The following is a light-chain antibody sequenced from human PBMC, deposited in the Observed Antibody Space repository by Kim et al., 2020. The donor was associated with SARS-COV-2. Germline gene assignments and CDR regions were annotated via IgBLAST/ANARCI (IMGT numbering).Light chain of an antibody. J-gene: IGLJ2*01. Sequence: QAVVTQEPSLTVSPGGTVTLTCGSNTGAVTSGHYPYWFQQKPGQAPRTLIYDTDNVYSGTPARFSGSLLGGKAALTLSAAQPEDEADYYCLISFSRIQVFGGGTKLTVL. V-gene: IGLV7-46*01. CDR3: LISFSRIQV. CDR2: DTD. CDR1: TGAVTSGHY.